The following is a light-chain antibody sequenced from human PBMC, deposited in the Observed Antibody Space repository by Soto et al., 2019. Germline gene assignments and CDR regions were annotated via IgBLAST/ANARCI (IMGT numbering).Light chain of an antibody. CDR1: SSDVGAYDY. CDR3: SSYAGINNLL. Sequence: QSALTQPASVSGSPGQSITISCTGTSSDVGAYDYVSWYQQHPDKAPKLMIYEVSNRPSGVSNRFSGSKSVNTATLTISGLQAEDEADYYCSSYAGINNLLFGGGTKLTVL. J-gene: IGLJ2*01. V-gene: IGLV2-14*03. CDR2: EVS.